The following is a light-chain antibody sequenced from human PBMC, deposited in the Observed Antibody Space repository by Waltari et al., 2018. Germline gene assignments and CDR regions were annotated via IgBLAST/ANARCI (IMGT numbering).Light chain of an antibody. J-gene: IGLJ3*02. CDR3: QTGGHGTWV. CDR1: SGPRTTI. V-gene: IGLV4-69*01. Sequence: LVQTPSPSADASLGASITLTCTVASGPRTTIIAWLPQQPERGPRYLMKVNSDGTHSKGDDIPDRFSGSSSGAERYLTISSLQSEDEADYYCQTGGHGTWVFGGGTKVTVL. CDR2: VNSDGTH.